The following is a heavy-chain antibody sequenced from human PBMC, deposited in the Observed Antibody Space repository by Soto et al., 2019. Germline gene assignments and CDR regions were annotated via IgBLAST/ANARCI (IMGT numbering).Heavy chain of an antibody. CDR1: GFTFITYW. V-gene: IGHV3-7*05. CDR3: SRLPRHGIAVAGTVY. D-gene: IGHD6-19*01. Sequence: EVLLVESGGGLVQPGGSLRLSCAASGFTFITYWMSWVRQAPGKGLEWVANIKQDGSEQFYVDSVKGRFTISRDNAENSLSLQINRLRAGDTAVYFFSRLPRHGIAVAGTVYWGQGTLGTVSS. J-gene: IGHJ4*02. CDR2: IKQDGSEQ.